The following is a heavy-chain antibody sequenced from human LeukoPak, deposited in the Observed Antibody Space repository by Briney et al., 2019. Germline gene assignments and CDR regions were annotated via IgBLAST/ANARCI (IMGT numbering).Heavy chain of an antibody. J-gene: IGHJ5*02. CDR1: DFTFTNFE. CDR3: AKGDKMLTWRRTYNRFDP. CDR2: ISPSGGIL. Sequence: GGSLRLSCTDSDFTFTNFEMNWVRQAPGKGLEWISYISPSGGILKYADSVKGRFTISRDNSKNTLYLQMNSLRAEDTAVYFCAKGDKMLTWRRTYNRFDPWGQGTLVTVSS. V-gene: IGHV3-48*03. D-gene: IGHD3-16*01.